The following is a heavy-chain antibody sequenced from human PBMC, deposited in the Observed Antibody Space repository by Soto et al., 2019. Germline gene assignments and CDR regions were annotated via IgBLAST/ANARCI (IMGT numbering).Heavy chain of an antibody. D-gene: IGHD3-16*01. V-gene: IGHV1-18*04. CDR2: ISAYDGST. CDR3: ARVGGAYRSPSGRPGLYT. J-gene: IGHJ5*02. CDR1: GYRFTSHA. Sequence: DSVQVSCTASGYRFTSHAITWVRQAPGQGLEWMGRISAYDGSTNYAQKFQGRVTMTTDASTSTAYLEVGSLTSDDTAVYYCARVGGAYRSPSGRPGLYTWGQGTLVTLAS.